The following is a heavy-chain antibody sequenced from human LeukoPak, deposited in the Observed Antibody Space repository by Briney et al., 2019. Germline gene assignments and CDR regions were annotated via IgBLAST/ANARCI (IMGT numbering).Heavy chain of an antibody. V-gene: IGHV3-30-3*01. CDR2: ISYDGSNK. Sequence: PGGSLRLSCAASGFTFSSYVMHWVRQAPGKGLEWVAVISYDGSNKYYADSVKGRFPISRDNPKNTLYLQMKSLRAEDTAVYYCARVFRGSGWYYFDYWGQGTQVTVSS. CDR3: ARVFRGSGWYYFDY. CDR1: GFTFSSYV. J-gene: IGHJ4*02. D-gene: IGHD6-19*01.